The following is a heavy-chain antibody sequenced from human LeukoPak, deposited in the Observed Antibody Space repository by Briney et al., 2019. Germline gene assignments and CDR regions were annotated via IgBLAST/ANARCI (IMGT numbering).Heavy chain of an antibody. Sequence: AGGSLRLSCAASGFTFSSYWMSWVRQAPGKGLEWVANIKQDGSEKYYVDSVKGRFTISRDNAKNSLYLQMNSLRAEDTAVYYCARDLVIAAAGRLYYYYGMDVWGQGTTVTVSS. D-gene: IGHD6-13*01. CDR1: GFTFSSYW. V-gene: IGHV3-7*01. CDR2: IKQDGSEK. J-gene: IGHJ6*02. CDR3: ARDLVIAAAGRLYYYYGMDV.